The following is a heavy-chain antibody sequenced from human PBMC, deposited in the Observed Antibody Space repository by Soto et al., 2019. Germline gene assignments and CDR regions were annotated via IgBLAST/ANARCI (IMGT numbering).Heavy chain of an antibody. V-gene: IGHV5-51*01. CDR3: ARQDLTGTRTYYFDL. CDR2: IYPGDSDT. CDR1: GYSFTSYW. D-gene: IGHD1-20*01. J-gene: IGHJ4*02. Sequence: GESLKISCKGSGYSFTSYWIGWVRQMPGKGLEWMGIIYPGDSDTRYSPSFQGQVTISADKSISTAYLQWSSLKASDTAMYYCARQDLTGTRTYYFDLWGQGTVVTVSS.